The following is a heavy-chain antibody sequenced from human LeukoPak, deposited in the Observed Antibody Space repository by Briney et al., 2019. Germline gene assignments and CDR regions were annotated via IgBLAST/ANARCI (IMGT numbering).Heavy chain of an antibody. CDR3: ARGTFRRWRFVVPAAIVNAFDI. V-gene: IGHV4-34*01. CDR1: GGSFSGYY. J-gene: IGHJ3*02. CDR2: INHSEST. D-gene: IGHD2-2*02. Sequence: SETLSLTCAVSGGSFSGYYLSWVRQPPGKGLEWIGEINHSESTDYNPSLKSRVTISVDTSKNQFSLKLSSVTAADTAVYYCARGTFRRWRFVVPAAIVNAFDIWGQGTMVTVSS.